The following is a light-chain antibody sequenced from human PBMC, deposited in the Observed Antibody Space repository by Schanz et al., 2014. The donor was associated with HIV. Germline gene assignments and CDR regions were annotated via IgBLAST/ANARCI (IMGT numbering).Light chain of an antibody. CDR1: SSDVGDYNY. V-gene: IGLV2-8*01. J-gene: IGLJ3*02. CDR2: DVS. Sequence: QSALTQPPSASGSPGQSVTISCTGTSSDVGDYNYVAWYQQHPGKAPKLMIYDVSDRPSGVSNRFSGSKSGNTASLTISGLQAEDEADYYCSSYAGSNTWVFGGGTKLTVL. CDR3: SSYAGSNTWV.